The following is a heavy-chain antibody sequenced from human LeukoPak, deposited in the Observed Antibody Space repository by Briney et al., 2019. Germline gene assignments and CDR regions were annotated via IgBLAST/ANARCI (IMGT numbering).Heavy chain of an antibody. J-gene: IGHJ5*02. Sequence: PSETLSLTCTVSGGSISSSSYYWGWIRQPPGKGLEWIGSIYYSGSTYYNPSLKSRVTISVDTSKNQFSLKLSSVTAADTAVYYCARLRRDLTGTLQVNWFDPWGQGTLVTVSS. CDR2: IYYSGST. D-gene: IGHD1-7*01. CDR1: GGSISSSSYY. CDR3: ARLRRDLTGTLQVNWFDP. V-gene: IGHV4-39*01.